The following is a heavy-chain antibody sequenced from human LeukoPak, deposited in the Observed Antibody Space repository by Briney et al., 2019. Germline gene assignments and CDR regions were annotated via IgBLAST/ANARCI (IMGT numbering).Heavy chain of an antibody. CDR2: TRNKAKSYTK. Sequence: GGSLRLSCAASGFTFSDHYMDSVRQAPGKGLERVDRTRNKAKSYTKEYAASVKGRFNISRDGSKSALYLQMKSMKTEDTAVYYCTRVTTLTDYYYDIWVQGTLVTVSS. CDR1: GFTFSDHY. D-gene: IGHD4-17*01. J-gene: IGHJ4*02. V-gene: IGHV3-72*01. CDR3: TRVTTLTDYYYDI.